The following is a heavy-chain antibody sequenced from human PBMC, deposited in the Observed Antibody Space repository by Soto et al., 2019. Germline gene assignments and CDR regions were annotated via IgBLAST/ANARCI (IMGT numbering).Heavy chain of an antibody. CDR2: IYYSGST. CDR1: GGSISSYY. J-gene: IGHJ5*02. V-gene: IGHV4-59*08. Sequence: SETLSLTCTVSGGSISSYYWSWIRQPPGKGLEWTGYIYYSGSTNYNPSLKSRVTISVDTSKNQFSLKLSSVTAADTAVYYCARSVLGYCSSTSCYGSWFDPWGQGTLVTVSS. D-gene: IGHD2-2*01. CDR3: ARSVLGYCSSTSCYGSWFDP.